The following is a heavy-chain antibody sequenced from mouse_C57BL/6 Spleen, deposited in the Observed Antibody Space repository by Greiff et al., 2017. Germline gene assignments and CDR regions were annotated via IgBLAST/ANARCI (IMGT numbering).Heavy chain of an antibody. CDR2: ILPSIGRT. D-gene: IGHD1-1*01. CDR3: ARSLITTVVDWYFDV. J-gene: IGHJ1*03. V-gene: IGHV15-2*01. CDR1: DSEVFPIAY. Sequence: QVQLKESGSELRSPGSSVKLSCKDFDSEVFPIAYMSWVRQKPGHGFEWIGGILPSIGRTIYGEKFEDKATLDADTLSNTAYLELNSLTSEDSAIYYCARSLITTVVDWYFDVWGTGTTVTVSS.